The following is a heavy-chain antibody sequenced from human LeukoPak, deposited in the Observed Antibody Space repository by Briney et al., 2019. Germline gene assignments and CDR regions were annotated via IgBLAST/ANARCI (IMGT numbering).Heavy chain of an antibody. Sequence: SETLSLTCTVSGGSISSYYWSWIRQPPGKGLEWIGYIYYSGSTNYNPSLKSRVTISVDTSKNQFSLKLSSVTAADTAVYYCARVSRLGTGPRGYWGQGTLVTVSS. CDR1: GGSISSYY. J-gene: IGHJ4*02. D-gene: IGHD1-14*01. CDR3: ARVSRLGTGPRGY. CDR2: IYYSGST. V-gene: IGHV4-59*08.